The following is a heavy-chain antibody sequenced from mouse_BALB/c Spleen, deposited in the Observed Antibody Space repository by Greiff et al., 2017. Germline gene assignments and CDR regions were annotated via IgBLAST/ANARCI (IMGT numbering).Heavy chain of an antibody. CDR2: IDPANGNT. J-gene: IGHJ1*01. V-gene: IGHV14-3*02. D-gene: IGHD1-1*01. Sequence: VQLQQSGAELVKPGASVKLSCTASGFNIKDTYMHWVKQRPEQGLEWIGRIDPANGNTKYDPKFQGKATITADTSSNTAYLQLSSLTSEDTAVYYCARGVVPYWDFDVWGAGTTVTVSS. CDR1: GFNIKDTY. CDR3: ARGVVPYWDFDV.